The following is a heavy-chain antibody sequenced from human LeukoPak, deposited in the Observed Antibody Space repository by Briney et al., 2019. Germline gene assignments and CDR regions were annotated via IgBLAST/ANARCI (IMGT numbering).Heavy chain of an antibody. Sequence: PGGSLRLSCAASGFTFSSYSVNWVRQAPGKGLVWVSRINSDGSSTSYADSVKGRFTISRDNAKNTLYLQMNSLRAEDTAVYYCARGTLGYCSSTSCLNWFDPWGQGTLVTVSS. CDR2: INSDGSST. CDR1: GFTFSSYS. CDR3: ARGTLGYCSSTSCLNWFDP. D-gene: IGHD2-2*01. V-gene: IGHV3-74*01. J-gene: IGHJ5*02.